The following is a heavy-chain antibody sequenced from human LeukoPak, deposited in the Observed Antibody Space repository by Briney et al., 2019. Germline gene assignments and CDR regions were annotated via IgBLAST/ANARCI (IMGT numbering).Heavy chain of an antibody. Sequence: GSLRLSCAVSGFTFSSYWMHWVRQAPGKGLVWVSRIDRDGSRINYADSVKGRFTISRDNGKNTLFLQMNSLRAEDAAVYYCVRGNDYGGPHYWGQGTLVTVSS. V-gene: IGHV3-74*01. CDR3: VRGNDYGGPHY. D-gene: IGHD4-23*01. J-gene: IGHJ4*02. CDR2: IDRDGSRI. CDR1: GFTFSSYW.